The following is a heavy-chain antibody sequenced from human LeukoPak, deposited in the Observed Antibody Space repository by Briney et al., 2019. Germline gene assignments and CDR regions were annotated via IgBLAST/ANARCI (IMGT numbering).Heavy chain of an antibody. CDR1: GFTFSSYW. V-gene: IGHV3-74*01. J-gene: IGHJ4*02. CDR2: INSDGSST. D-gene: IGHD6-19*01. CDR3: AKDFFRSTVAGIDY. Sequence: GGSLRLSCAASGFTFSSYWMHWVRQAPGKGLVWVSHINSDGSSTNYADSVKGRFTISRDNSKNTLYLQMNSLRAEDTAVYYCAKDFFRSTVAGIDYWGQGTLVTVSS.